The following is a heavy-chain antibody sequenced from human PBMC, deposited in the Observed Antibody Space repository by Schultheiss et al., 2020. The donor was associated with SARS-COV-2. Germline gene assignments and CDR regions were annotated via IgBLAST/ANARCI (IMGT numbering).Heavy chain of an antibody. D-gene: IGHD2-15*01. CDR3: AKDESLGGGSCYDY. CDR1: GFTFSSYA. Sequence: GGSLRLSCAASGFTFSSYAMHWVRQAPGKGLEWVAVISYDGSNKYYADSVKGRFTISRDNSKNTLYLQMNSLRAEDTAVYYCAKDESLGGGSCYDYWGQGTLVTVAS. V-gene: IGHV3-30*01. J-gene: IGHJ4*02. CDR2: ISYDGSNK.